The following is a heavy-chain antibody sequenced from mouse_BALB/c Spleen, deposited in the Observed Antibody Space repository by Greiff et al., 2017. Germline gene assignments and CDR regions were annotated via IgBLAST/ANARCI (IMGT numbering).Heavy chain of an antibody. Sequence: VQLKESGAELAKPGASVKMSCKASGYTFTSYWMHWVKQRPGQGLEWIGYINPSTGYTEYNQKFKDKATLTADKSSSTAYMQLSSLTSEDSAVYYCARSDYYGNYYYAMDYWGQGTSVTVSS. D-gene: IGHD2-1*01. CDR1: GYTFTSYW. CDR3: ARSDYYGNYYYAMDY. CDR2: INPSTGYT. J-gene: IGHJ4*01. V-gene: IGHV1-7*01.